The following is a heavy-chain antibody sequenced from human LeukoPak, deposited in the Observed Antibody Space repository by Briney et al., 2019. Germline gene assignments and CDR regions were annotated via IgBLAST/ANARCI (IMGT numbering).Heavy chain of an antibody. CDR3: ARGVNSYGYYFDY. Sequence: SETLSLTCTVSGGSISSYYWSWIRQPPRKGLEWIGYIYYSGSTNYSPSLKSRVTISVDTSKNQFSLKLSSVTAADTAVYYCARGVNSYGYYFDYWGQGTLVTVSS. D-gene: IGHD5-18*01. CDR2: IYYSGST. J-gene: IGHJ4*02. CDR1: GGSISSYY. V-gene: IGHV4-59*01.